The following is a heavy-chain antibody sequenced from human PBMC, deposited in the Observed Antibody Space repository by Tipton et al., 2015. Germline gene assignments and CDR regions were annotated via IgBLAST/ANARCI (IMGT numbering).Heavy chain of an antibody. D-gene: IGHD3-10*01. CDR1: GGTFSTYS. J-gene: IGHJ6*02. V-gene: IGHV1-69*01. CDR2: LIPLVRTS. CDR3: GRGDILSVGGTQNPGYYYGMDV. Sequence: QVQLVQSGPEVKKPGSSVKVSCKAYGGTFSTYSISWVRQAPGQGPEWMGGLIPLVRTSNSAQKFQGRVTLTADESTTAAYMELSGLRYDDTAIYYCGRGDILSVGGTQNPGYYYGMDVWGQGTAVTVSS.